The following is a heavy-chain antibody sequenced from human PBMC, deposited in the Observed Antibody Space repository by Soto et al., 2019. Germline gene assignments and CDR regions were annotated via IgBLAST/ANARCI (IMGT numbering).Heavy chain of an antibody. D-gene: IGHD2-2*01. Sequence: QVQLVESGGGVVQPGRSLRLSCAASGFTFSSYGMHWVRQAPGKGLEWVAVIWYDGSNKYYADSVKGRFTISRDNSKNVLYLQMNCLRAEDTAVYYCARSYFPSTARSFDYWGQGTLVTVSS. CDR2: IWYDGSNK. CDR1: GFTFSSYG. J-gene: IGHJ4*02. CDR3: ARSYFPSTARSFDY. V-gene: IGHV3-33*01.